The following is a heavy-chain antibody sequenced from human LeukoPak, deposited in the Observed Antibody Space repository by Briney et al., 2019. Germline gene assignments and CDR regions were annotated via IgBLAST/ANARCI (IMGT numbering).Heavy chain of an antibody. Sequence: GRSLRLSCAASGFTFSSYAMSWVRQAPGKGLEWVSAISGSGGSTYYADSVKGRFTISRDNSKNTLYLQMNSLRAEDTAVYYCAKGRKYSSGWYDYWGQGTLVTVSS. CDR2: ISGSGGST. V-gene: IGHV3-23*01. D-gene: IGHD6-19*01. J-gene: IGHJ4*02. CDR3: AKGRKYSSGWYDY. CDR1: GFTFSSYA.